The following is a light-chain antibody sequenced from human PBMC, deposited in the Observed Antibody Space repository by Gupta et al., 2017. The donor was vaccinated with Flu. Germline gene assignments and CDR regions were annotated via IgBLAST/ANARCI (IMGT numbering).Light chain of an antibody. CDR3: QQCRSSLWT. CDR1: QTITYNY. Sequence: EIVLTQSPGTLSLSPGERATLSCRASQTITYNYLTWYQQKPGQAPRLLIYGASTRAPGIPDRFRGSGIGPDFTLTINRVEPEDSAVYYCQQCRSSLWTFGQGTKVEI. CDR2: GAS. J-gene: IGKJ1*01. V-gene: IGKV3-20*01.